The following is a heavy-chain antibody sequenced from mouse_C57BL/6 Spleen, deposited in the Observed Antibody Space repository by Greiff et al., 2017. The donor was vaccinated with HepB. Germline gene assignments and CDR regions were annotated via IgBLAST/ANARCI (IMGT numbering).Heavy chain of an antibody. Sequence: EVQLVESGAELVRPGASVKLSCTASGFNIKDDYMHWVKQRPEQGLEWIGWIDPENGDTEYASKFQGKATITAETSSNTAYLQLSSLTSEDTAVYYCTTDYYGSIRYFDVWGTGTTVTVSS. CDR3: TTDYYGSIRYFDV. V-gene: IGHV14-4*01. CDR2: IDPENGDT. J-gene: IGHJ1*03. D-gene: IGHD1-1*01. CDR1: GFNIKDDY.